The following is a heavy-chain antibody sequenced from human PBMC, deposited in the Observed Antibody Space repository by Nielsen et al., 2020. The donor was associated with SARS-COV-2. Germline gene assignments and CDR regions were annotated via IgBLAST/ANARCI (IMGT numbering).Heavy chain of an antibody. CDR3: AREEYGDPIDY. CDR2: ISAYNGNT. Sequence: ASVKVSCKASGYTFTSYAMHWVRQAPGQRLEWMGWISAYNGNTNYAQKLQGRVTMTTDTSTSTAYMELRSLRSDDTAVYYCAREEYGDPIDYWGQGTLVTVSS. J-gene: IGHJ4*02. D-gene: IGHD4-17*01. V-gene: IGHV1-18*01. CDR1: GYTFTSYA.